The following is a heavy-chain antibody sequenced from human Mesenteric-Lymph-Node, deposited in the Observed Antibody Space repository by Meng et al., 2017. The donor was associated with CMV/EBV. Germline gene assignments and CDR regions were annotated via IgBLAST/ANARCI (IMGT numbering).Heavy chain of an antibody. CDR1: GYTLSDKD. D-gene: IGHD2-2*01. Sequence: SGYTLSDKDMNWVRQAPGQGLEGMGMIDTSGGSTNYEQRFQGRVTVTRDTSTSTVYLELSSLRSEDAAVYYCARDQGCGSTNCLFDYWGQGTLVTVSS. CDR3: ARDQGCGSTNCLFDY. J-gene: IGHJ4*02. CDR2: IDTSGGST. V-gene: IGHV1-46*01.